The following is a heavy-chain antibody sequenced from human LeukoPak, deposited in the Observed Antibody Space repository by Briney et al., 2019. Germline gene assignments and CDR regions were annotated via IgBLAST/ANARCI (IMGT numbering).Heavy chain of an antibody. CDR3: ARAGKRFPNDAFDV. V-gene: IGHV3-7*03. Sequence: QAGGSLRLSCAASGFTFRSYWMSWVRQAPGKGLEWVANINEDGSEKYHVDSVKGRFTISRDNAKNSLYLQMKSLRAEDMAVYFCARAGKRFPNDAFDVWGQGTMVTVSS. CDR1: GFTFRSYW. J-gene: IGHJ3*01. D-gene: IGHD3-10*01. CDR2: INEDGSEK.